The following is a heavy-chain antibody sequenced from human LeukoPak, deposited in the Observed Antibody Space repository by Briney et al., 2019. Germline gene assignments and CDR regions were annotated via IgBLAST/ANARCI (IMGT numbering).Heavy chain of an antibody. V-gene: IGHV1-2*06. Sequence: ASVTVSCTASGYTFTGYYMHWVRQAPGQGLEWMGRINPNSGGTNYAQKFQGRVTMTRDTSISTAYMELSRLRSDDTAVYYCARDRGIFYGMDVWGQGTTVTVSS. CDR2: INPNSGGT. CDR3: ARDRGIFYGMDV. CDR1: GYTFTGYY. D-gene: IGHD2-15*01. J-gene: IGHJ6*02.